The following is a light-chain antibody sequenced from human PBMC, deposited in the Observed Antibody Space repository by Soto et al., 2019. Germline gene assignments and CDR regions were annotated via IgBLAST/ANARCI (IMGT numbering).Light chain of an antibody. CDR3: QQRSNWPPLT. J-gene: IGKJ4*01. CDR1: QSVSSY. V-gene: IGKV3-11*01. Sequence: EIVLTQSPATLSLSPGERATISCRASQSVSSYLAWYQQKPGQAPRLLIYDASNRATGIPARLSGSGSGTDFTLTISSLEPEDFAVYYCQQRSNWPPLTFGGGTKVEIK. CDR2: DAS.